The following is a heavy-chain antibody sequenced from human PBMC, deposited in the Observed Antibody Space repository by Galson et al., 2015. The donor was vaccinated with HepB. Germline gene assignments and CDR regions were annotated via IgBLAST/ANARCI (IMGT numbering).Heavy chain of an antibody. D-gene: IGHD3-9*01. CDR1: GFTFAW. Sequence: SLRLSCAASGFTFAWMSWVRQPPGQGLEWVGRIKSINDGVTTDYAPPVKGRFTISRDDSKNTLYLQMNSLKTEDTAVYYCVIDLSTTVIINSNFHSWGQGTLVTVSS. CDR3: VIDLSTTVIINSNFHS. CDR2: IKSINDGVTT. V-gene: IGHV3-15*01. J-gene: IGHJ4*02.